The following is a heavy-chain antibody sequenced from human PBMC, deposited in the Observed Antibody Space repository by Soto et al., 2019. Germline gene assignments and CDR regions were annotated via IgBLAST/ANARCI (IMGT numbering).Heavy chain of an antibody. V-gene: IGHV4-34*01. D-gene: IGHD3-22*01. CDR3: ARGSVDTVDTCGFYEY. Sequence: PSETLSLTCAVYGGSFSAYYWSLIRQPPGKGLEWIGEINHSGGTSYNPSLKSRVTISVDTSKSQFSLKLTSVTAADRAVYYCARGSVDTVDTCGFYEYWGQGTPVTVSS. CDR2: INHSGGT. J-gene: IGHJ4*02. CDR1: GGSFSAYY.